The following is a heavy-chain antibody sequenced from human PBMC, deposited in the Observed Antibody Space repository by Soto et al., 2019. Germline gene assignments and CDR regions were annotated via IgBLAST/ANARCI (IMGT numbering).Heavy chain of an antibody. CDR3: ARDRGDCSGGSCYYNWFDP. CDR2: INPNSGGT. D-gene: IGHD2-15*01. J-gene: IGHJ5*02. CDR1: GYTFTGYY. V-gene: IGHV1-2*02. Sequence: PGPPVKVSCKASGYTFTGYYMHWVRQAPGQGLEWMGWINPNSGGTNYAQKFQGRVTMTRDTSISTAYMELSRLRSDDTAVYYCARDRGDCSGGSCYYNWFDPWGQGTLVTVPQ.